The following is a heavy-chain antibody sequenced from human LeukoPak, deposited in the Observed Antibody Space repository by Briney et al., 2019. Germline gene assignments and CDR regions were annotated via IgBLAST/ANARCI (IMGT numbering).Heavy chain of an antibody. CDR3: ARSLGYCSSTSCAPYYYYGMDV. D-gene: IGHD2-2*01. J-gene: IGHJ6*02. Sequence: SETLSLTCAVSGGSISSGGYSWSWIRQPPGKGLEGIGYIYHSGSTYYNPSLKSRVTISVDRSKNQFSLKPSSVTAADTAVYYCARSLGYCSSTSCAPYYYYGMDVWGQGTTVTVSS. V-gene: IGHV4-30-2*01. CDR1: GGSISSGGYS. CDR2: IYHSGST.